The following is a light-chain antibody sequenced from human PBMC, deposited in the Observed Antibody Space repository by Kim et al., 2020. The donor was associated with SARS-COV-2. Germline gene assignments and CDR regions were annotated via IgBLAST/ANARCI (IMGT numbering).Light chain of an antibody. CDR1: QTFSNPF. Sequence: WSPRERATLAYRASQTFSNPFLAWYQQKLGQAPRLLIYATSNRPTGIPDRFSGRGSGTDFTLTISRLEPEDSAVYYCQQSGSSPTFGQGTKVDIK. J-gene: IGKJ1*01. CDR2: ATS. V-gene: IGKV3-20*01. CDR3: QQSGSSPT.